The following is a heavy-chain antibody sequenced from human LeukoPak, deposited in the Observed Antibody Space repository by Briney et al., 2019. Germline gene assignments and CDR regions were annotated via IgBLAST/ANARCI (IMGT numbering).Heavy chain of an antibody. V-gene: IGHV3-21*01. CDR1: GFTFSSYS. J-gene: IGHJ3*02. Sequence: PGGSLRLSCAASGFTFSSYSMNWVRQAPGKGLEWVASISSSSSYIYYADSVKGRFTISRDNAKNSLYLQMNSLRAEDTAVYYCARGLWFGESHDAFDIWGQGTMVTVSS. CDR2: ISSSSSYI. D-gene: IGHD3-10*01. CDR3: ARGLWFGESHDAFDI.